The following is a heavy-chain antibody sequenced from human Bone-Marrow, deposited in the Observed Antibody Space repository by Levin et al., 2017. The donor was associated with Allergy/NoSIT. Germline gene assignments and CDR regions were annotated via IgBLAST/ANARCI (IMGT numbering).Heavy chain of an antibody. CDR3: TRDFWDRSGYNWAMGSGWFDP. V-gene: IGHV3-74*03. Sequence: QPGGSLRLSCVASGYAFSDHWIQWVRQAPGKGLAWVSQIDRDGSSTKYADSVKGRFTISRDNAKNTAYLQMNNLRVEDTAVYYCTRDFWDRSGYNWAMGSGWFDPWGQGTLVTVSS. CDR1: GYAFSDHW. J-gene: IGHJ5*02. D-gene: IGHD5-12*01. CDR2: IDRDGSST.